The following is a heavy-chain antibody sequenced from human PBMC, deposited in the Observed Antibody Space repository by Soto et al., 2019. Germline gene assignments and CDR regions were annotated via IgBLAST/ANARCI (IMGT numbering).Heavy chain of an antibody. V-gene: IGHV3-66*01. D-gene: IGHD3-16*02. CDR3: ASRDQIWGSYHRYMDV. CDR1: GFTVSSNY. Sequence: EVQLVESGGGLVQPGGSLRLSCAASGFTVSSNYMSWVRQAPGKGLEWVSVIYSGGSTYYADSVKGRFTISRDNSKNTLYLQMNSLRAEDTAVYYCASRDQIWGSYHRYMDVWGKGTTVTVSS. J-gene: IGHJ6*03. CDR2: IYSGGST.